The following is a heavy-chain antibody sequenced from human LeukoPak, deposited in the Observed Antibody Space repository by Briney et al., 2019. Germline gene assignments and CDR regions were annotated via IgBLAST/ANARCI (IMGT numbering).Heavy chain of an antibody. V-gene: IGHV3-9*01. Sequence: PGGSPRLSCAASGFTFDDYAMHWVRQAPGKGLEWVSGISWNSGSIGYADSVKGRFTISRDNAKNSLYLQMNSLRAEDTALYYCAKGVRITMVRGAFDIWGQGTMVTVSS. CDR1: GFTFDDYA. J-gene: IGHJ3*02. CDR3: AKGVRITMVRGAFDI. CDR2: ISWNSGSI. D-gene: IGHD3-10*01.